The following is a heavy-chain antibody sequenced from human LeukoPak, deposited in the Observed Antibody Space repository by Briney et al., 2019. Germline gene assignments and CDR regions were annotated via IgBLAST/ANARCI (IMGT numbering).Heavy chain of an antibody. J-gene: IGHJ4*02. D-gene: IGHD2-2*01. V-gene: IGHV4-34*01. CDR2: INHSGST. CDR3: ARGGWGYCSSTSCAGARYFDY. Sequence: PSETLSLTCAVYGGSFSGYYWSWVRQPPGKGLEWIGEINHSGSTNYNPSLKSRVTTSVDTSKNQFSLKLSSVTAADTAVYYCARGGWGYCSSTSCAGARYFDYWGQGTLVTVSS. CDR1: GGSFSGYY.